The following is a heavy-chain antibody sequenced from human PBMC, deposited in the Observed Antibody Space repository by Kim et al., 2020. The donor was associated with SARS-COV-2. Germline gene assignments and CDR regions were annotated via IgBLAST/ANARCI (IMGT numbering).Heavy chain of an antibody. Sequence: SETLSLTCTVSGGSISSYYWSWIRQPPGKGLEWIGYIYYSGSTNYNPSLKSRVTISVDTSKNQFSLKLSSVTAADTAVYYCARVLGGGYQDIVVARRSRPGYFALWGRGTLVTVSS. V-gene: IGHV4-59*13. CDR3: ARVLGGGYQDIVVARRSRPGYFAL. CDR2: IYYSGST. CDR1: GGSISSYY. D-gene: IGHD2-15*01. J-gene: IGHJ2*01.